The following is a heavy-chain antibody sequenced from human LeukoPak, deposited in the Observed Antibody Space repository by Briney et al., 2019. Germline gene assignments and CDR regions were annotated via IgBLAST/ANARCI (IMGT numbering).Heavy chain of an antibody. CDR1: GFSFSSYG. J-gene: IGHJ4*02. CDR3: VSGVQLLFSFDY. CDR2: IWYDGSNK. Sequence: GGSLRLSYAASGFSFSSYGMHWVRQAPGKGLEWVAVIWYDGSNKYYADSVKGRFTISRDNSKNTLYLQMNSLRAEDTAVYYCVSGVQLLFSFDYWGQGTLVTVSS. D-gene: IGHD2-2*01. V-gene: IGHV3-33*01.